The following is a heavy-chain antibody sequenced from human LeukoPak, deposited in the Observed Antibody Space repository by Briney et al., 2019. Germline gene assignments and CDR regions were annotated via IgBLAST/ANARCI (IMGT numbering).Heavy chain of an antibody. CDR2: ISYDGSNK. CDR1: GFTFSSYG. D-gene: IGHD5-18*01. Sequence: GGSLRLSCAASGFTFSSYGMHWVRQAPGKGLEWVAVISYDGSNKYYADSVKGRFTISRDNSKNTLYLQMNSLRAEDTAVYYCAKPKYSYGLLPPDYWGQGTLLTVSS. J-gene: IGHJ4*02. CDR3: AKPKYSYGLLPPDY. V-gene: IGHV3-30*18.